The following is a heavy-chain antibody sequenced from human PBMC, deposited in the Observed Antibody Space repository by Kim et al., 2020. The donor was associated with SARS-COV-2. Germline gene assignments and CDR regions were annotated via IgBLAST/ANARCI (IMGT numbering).Heavy chain of an antibody. J-gene: IGHJ4*02. CDR3: AKLAVAGPRDY. Sequence: GGSLRLSCAASGFTFSSYAMSWVRQAPGKGLEWVSVIYSGGSSTYYADSVKGRFTISRDNSKNTLYLQMNSLRAEDTAVYYCAKLAVAGPRDYWGQGTLVTVSS. CDR1: GFTFSSYA. V-gene: IGHV3-23*03. CDR2: IYSGGSST. D-gene: IGHD6-19*01.